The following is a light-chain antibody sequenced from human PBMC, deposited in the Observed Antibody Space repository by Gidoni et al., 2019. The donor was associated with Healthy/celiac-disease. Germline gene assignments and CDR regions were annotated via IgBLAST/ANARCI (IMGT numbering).Light chain of an antibody. J-gene: IGKJ2*01. V-gene: IGKV1-39*01. CDR1: QSISSY. CDR2: AAS. Sequence: DIEMTQSPSSLSASVGDRVTITCRASQSISSYLNWYQQKPGKAPKLLIYAASSLQSGVPSRFSGSGSGTDFTLTISMLQPEEFATYYCQQSYSTPHTFGQGTKLEIK. CDR3: QQSYSTPHT.